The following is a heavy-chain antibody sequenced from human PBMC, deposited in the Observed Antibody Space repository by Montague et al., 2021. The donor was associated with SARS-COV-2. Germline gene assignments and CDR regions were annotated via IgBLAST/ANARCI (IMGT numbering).Heavy chain of an antibody. D-gene: IGHD3-22*01. CDR1: GGSFSGYY. Sequence: SETLSLTCAVYGGSFSGYYWSWIRQPPGKGLEWIGEINQSGSTNYNLSLKSRVTLSVDTSKKQFSLKLSSVTAADTAVYYCARVAVGYAHDSSDYFDYWGQGTRVTVSS. V-gene: IGHV4-34*01. J-gene: IGHJ4*02. CDR3: ARVAVGYAHDSSDYFDY. CDR2: INQSGST.